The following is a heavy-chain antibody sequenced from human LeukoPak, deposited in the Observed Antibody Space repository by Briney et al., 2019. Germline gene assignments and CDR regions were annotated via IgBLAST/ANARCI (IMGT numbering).Heavy chain of an antibody. CDR2: IKHSGST. CDR1: GGSFSGYY. J-gene: IGHJ4*02. V-gene: IGHV4-34*01. Sequence: SETLSLTCAVYGGSFSGYYWSWNRQPPGKGLEWIGEIKHSGSTNYNPSLKSRVTISVDTSKKQFSLKLSSVTAADTAVYYCARGVGAAAGLPPFDYWGQGTLVTVSS. D-gene: IGHD6-13*01. CDR3: ARGVGAAAGLPPFDY.